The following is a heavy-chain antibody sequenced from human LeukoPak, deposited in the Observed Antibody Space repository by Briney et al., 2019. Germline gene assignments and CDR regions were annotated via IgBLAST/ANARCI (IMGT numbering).Heavy chain of an antibody. CDR3: ASEPIDLYYDSSGYYYGGIDY. V-gene: IGHV3-74*01. CDR1: GFTFSSYW. CDR2: INSDGSST. J-gene: IGHJ4*02. Sequence: PGGSLRLSCAASGFTFSSYWMHWVRQAPGKGLVWVSRINSDGSSTSYADSVKGRFTISRDNAKNTLYLQMNSLRAEDTAVYYCASEPIDLYYDSSGYYYGGIDYWGQGTLVTVSS. D-gene: IGHD3-22*01.